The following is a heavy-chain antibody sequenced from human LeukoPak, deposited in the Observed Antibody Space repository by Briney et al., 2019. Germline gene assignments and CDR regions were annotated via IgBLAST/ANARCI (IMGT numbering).Heavy chain of an antibody. CDR1: GYTFTDYY. V-gene: IGHV1-2*02. Sequence: ASVKVSCKASGYTFTDYYLHWVRQAPGQGLEWMGWIDPKSGGTNYAQKFQGRVTMTRDTSINTGYMELNWRRSDDTAVYYCARAYEYGWFDPWGQGTLVTVSS. CDR3: ARAYEYGWFDP. CDR2: IDPKSGGT. D-gene: IGHD3-16*01. J-gene: IGHJ5*02.